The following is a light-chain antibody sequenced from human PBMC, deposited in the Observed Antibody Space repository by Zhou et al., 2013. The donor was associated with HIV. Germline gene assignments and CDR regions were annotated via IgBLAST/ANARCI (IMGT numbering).Light chain of an antibody. CDR2: GAS. V-gene: IGKV3-15*01. Sequence: EIVLTQSPATLSVSPGERATLSCRASQSISSNLAWYQQKPGQVPRLLIYGASTRATGVPARFSGSGSGTEFTLTVSSLQSEDFAVYHCQQYSNWPWTFGQGTKVEIK. CDR3: QQYSNWPWT. J-gene: IGKJ1*01. CDR1: QSISSN.